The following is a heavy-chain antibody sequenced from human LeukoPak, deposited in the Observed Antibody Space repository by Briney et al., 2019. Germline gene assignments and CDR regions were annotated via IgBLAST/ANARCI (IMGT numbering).Heavy chain of an antibody. CDR1: GFTFGDYA. CDR2: IRSKAYGGTT. CDR3: TRDRRDGYNPFDY. Sequence: PGGSLRLSCTASGFTFGDYALSWFRQAPGKGLEWVGFIRSKAYGGTTEYAASVKGRFTISRDDSKSIAYLQMNSLKTEDTAAYYCTRDRRDGYNPFDYWGQGTLVTVSS. V-gene: IGHV3-49*03. J-gene: IGHJ4*02. D-gene: IGHD5-24*01.